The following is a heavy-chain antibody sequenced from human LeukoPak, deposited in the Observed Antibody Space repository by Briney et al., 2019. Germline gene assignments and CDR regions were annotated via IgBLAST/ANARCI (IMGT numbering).Heavy chain of an antibody. CDR2: ISGSGGNT. CDR3: AKDYLASTAARRFDC. Sequence: GGSLRLSCAASGFTFSTYTMHWVRQAPGKGLEWVSAISGSGGNTYYADSVKGRFTISRDNSKNTLYLQMNSLRAEDTAVYYCAKDYLASTAARRFDCWGQGTLVTVSS. V-gene: IGHV3-23*01. D-gene: IGHD6-6*01. CDR1: GFTFSTYT. J-gene: IGHJ4*02.